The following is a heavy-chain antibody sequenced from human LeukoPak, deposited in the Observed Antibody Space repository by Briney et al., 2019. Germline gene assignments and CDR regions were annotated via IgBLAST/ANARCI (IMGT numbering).Heavy chain of an antibody. CDR2: INHSGST. V-gene: IGHV4-34*01. D-gene: IGHD6-13*01. CDR1: GGSFSGYY. Sequence: SETLSLTCAVYGGSFSGYYWSWIRQSPGKGLEWIGEINHSGSTNYNPSLKSRVTISVDTSKNQFSLKLSSATAADTAVYYCARGLRQQLSDYWGQGTLVTVSS. J-gene: IGHJ4*02. CDR3: ARGLRQQLSDY.